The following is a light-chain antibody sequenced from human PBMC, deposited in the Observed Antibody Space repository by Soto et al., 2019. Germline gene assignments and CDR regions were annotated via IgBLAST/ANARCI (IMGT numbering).Light chain of an antibody. V-gene: IGLV4-69*01. CDR1: RGHSDYA. CDR2: LNSDGSH. J-gene: IGLJ2*01. Sequence: PVLTQSPSASASLGASVKLTCTLSRGHSDYAIAWHQQQPEKGPRYLMKLNSDGSHRKGGGIPDRFSGSSSGAERYLTISSLQSEDEADYYCQTWDTGIQVFGGGTKLTVL. CDR3: QTWDTGIQV.